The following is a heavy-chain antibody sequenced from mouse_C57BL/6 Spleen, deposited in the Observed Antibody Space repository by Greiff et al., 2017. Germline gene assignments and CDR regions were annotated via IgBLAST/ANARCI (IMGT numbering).Heavy chain of an antibody. V-gene: IGHV5-4*03. CDR3: ARITLYYFDY. D-gene: IGHD1-3*01. Sequence: EVMLVESGGGLVKPGGSLQLSCAASGFTFSSYAMSWVRQTPEKRLEWVATISDGGSYTYSPDNVKGRFTISRDNAKNNLYLQMSHLKSEDTAMYYCARITLYYFDYWGQGTTLTVSS. J-gene: IGHJ2*01. CDR1: GFTFSSYA. CDR2: ISDGGSYT.